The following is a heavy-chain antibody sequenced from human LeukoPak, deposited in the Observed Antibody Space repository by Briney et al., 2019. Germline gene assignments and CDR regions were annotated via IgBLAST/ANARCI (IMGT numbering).Heavy chain of an antibody. V-gene: IGHV1-46*01. CDR1: GYTFTSYY. CDR2: INPSGGST. D-gene: IGHD1-26*01. J-gene: IGHJ4*02. CDR3: ARVGATTDFDY. Sequence: GASVKVSCKASGYTFTSYYMHWVRQAPGQGLEWMGIINPSGGSTSYAQKFQGRVTTTRDTSTSTVYMELSSLRSEDTAVYYCARVGATTDFDYWGQGTLVTVSS.